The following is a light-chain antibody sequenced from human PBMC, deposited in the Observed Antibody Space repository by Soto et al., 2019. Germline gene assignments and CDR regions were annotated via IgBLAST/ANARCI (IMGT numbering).Light chain of an antibody. V-gene: IGLV1-51*01. J-gene: IGLJ2*01. CDR3: GTWDSRLSAVV. CDR2: DNT. Sequence: QSVLTQPPSVSAAPGQKVTISCSGSNSNIGNNYVSWYQQLPGTAPRLLIYDNTKRPSGIPDRFSGSKSGTSATLGITGLQTGDEADYYCGTWDSRLSAVVFGGGTKLTVL. CDR1: NSNIGNNY.